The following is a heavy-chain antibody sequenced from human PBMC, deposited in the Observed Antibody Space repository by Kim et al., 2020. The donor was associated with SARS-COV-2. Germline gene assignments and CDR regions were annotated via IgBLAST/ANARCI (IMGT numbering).Heavy chain of an antibody. CDR3: AKAGDFWSGYQSSRFDY. V-gene: IGHV3-30*18. Sequence: GGSLRLSCAASGFTFSSYGMHWVRQAPGKGLEWVAVISYDGSNKYYADSVKGRFTISRDNSKNTLYLHMNSLRAEDTAVYYCAKAGDFWSGYQSSRFDY. D-gene: IGHD3-3*01. CDR2: ISYDGSNK. CDR1: GFTFSSYG. J-gene: IGHJ4*01.